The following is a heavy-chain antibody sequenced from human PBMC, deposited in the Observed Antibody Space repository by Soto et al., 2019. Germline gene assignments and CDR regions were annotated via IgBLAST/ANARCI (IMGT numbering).Heavy chain of an antibody. D-gene: IGHD2-15*01. CDR3: AKPPGILLPANAPFDY. V-gene: IGHV3-23*01. J-gene: IGHJ4*02. Sequence: PGGSVRLSCAAAGFTCSSYTMDWVGQAPRKGLEWVSAIRGSGGNAYSADSVKGRFTISSDNSKNTVYLQMNRLKAEDTAVYYCAKPPGILLPANAPFDYWGQGPLVTVSS. CDR1: GFTCSSYT. CDR2: IRGSGGNA.